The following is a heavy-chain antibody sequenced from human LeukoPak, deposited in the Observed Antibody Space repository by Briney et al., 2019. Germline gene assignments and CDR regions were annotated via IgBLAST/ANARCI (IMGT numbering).Heavy chain of an antibody. D-gene: IGHD3-10*01. V-gene: IGHV3-23*01. CDR2: ISGSGGST. CDR3: AKPRGYYCSGSYPMDV. CDR1: GFTFSSYG. J-gene: IGHJ6*03. Sequence: GGTLRLSCAASGFTFSSYGMSWVRQAPGKGLEWVSAISGSGGSTYYADSVKGRFTISRDNSKNTLYLQMNSLRAEDTAVYYCAKPRGYYCSGSYPMDVWGKGTTVTISS.